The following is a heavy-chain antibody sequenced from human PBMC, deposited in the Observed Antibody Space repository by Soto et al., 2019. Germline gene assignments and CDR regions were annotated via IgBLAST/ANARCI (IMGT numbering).Heavy chain of an antibody. D-gene: IGHD2-15*01. CDR2: IWYDGSNK. Sequence: PGGSLRLSCAASGFTFSSYGMHWVRQAPGKGLEWVAVIWYDGSNKYYADSVKGRFTISRDNSKNTLYLQMNSLRAEDTAVYYCARDSGCSGGSCYFSWFDPWGQGTLVTVS. V-gene: IGHV3-33*08. CDR3: ARDSGCSGGSCYFSWFDP. CDR1: GFTFSSYG. J-gene: IGHJ5*02.